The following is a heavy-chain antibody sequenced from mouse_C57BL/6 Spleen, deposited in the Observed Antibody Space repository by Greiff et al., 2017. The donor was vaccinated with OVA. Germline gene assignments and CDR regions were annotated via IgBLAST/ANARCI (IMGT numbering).Heavy chain of an antibody. CDR2: ISDGGSYT. V-gene: IGHV5-4*01. Sequence: EVKLMESGGGLVKPGGSLKLSCAASGFTFSSYAMSWVRQTPEKRLEWVATISDGGSYTYYPDNVKGRFTISRDNAKNNLYLQMSHLKSEDTAMYYCAIDYYGSSYDYYAMDYWGQGSSVTVSS. J-gene: IGHJ4*01. CDR1: GFTFSSYA. CDR3: AIDYYGSSYDYYAMDY. D-gene: IGHD1-1*01.